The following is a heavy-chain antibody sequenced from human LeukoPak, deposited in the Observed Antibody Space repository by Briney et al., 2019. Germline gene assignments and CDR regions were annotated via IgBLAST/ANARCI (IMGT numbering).Heavy chain of an antibody. D-gene: IGHD2-8*01. J-gene: IGHJ3*02. CDR1: GYTFTSYD. V-gene: IGHV1-8*01. CDR3: ARGPDAYVEHDAFDI. Sequence: GASVKVSCKASGYTFTSYDINWVRQATGQGLEWMGWMNPNSGNTGYAQKFQGRVTMTRNTSISTAYMELSSLRSEDTAVYYCARGPDAYVEHDAFDIRGQGTMVTVSS. CDR2: MNPNSGNT.